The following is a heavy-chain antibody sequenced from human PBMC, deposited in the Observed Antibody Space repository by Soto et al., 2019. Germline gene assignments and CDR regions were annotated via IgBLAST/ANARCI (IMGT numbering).Heavy chain of an antibody. CDR3: VAVAKRYYYYGMDV. CDR1: GYTFTSYD. CDR2: MNPNSGNT. Sequence: QVQLVQSGAEVKKPGASVKVSCKASGYTFTSYDINWVRQATGQGLEWMGWMNPNSGNTGYAQKFQGRVTMTRNTSIRTAYMELSSLRSEDTAVYYCVAVAKRYYYYGMDVWGQGTTVTVSS. V-gene: IGHV1-8*01. J-gene: IGHJ6*02.